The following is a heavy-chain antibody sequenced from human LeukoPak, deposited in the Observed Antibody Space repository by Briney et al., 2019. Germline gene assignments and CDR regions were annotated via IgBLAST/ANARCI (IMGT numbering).Heavy chain of an antibody. CDR1: GFTFSSYS. J-gene: IGHJ4*02. CDR3: ARDSVLTRTTCPFDY. D-gene: IGHD4/OR15-4a*01. Sequence: GGSLRLSCAASGFTFSSYSMNWVRQAPGKGLEWVSSISSSSSYIYYADSVKGRFTISRDNAKNSLYLQMNSLRAEDTAVYYCARDSVLTRTTCPFDYWGQGTLVTVSS. CDR2: ISSSSSYI. V-gene: IGHV3-21*01.